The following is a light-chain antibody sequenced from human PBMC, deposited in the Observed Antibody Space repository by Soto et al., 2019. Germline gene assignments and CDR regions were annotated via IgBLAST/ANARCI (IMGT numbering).Light chain of an antibody. Sequence: QSVLTQPPSASGTPGQRVTISCSGSNSNIGDKAVTWYQQIPGTAPKFVIHSDDQRPSGVPDRFSGSKSGNSASLAISAVQSVDEADYFCASWDDSLTLVFGGGTKLTVL. CDR1: NSNIGDKA. V-gene: IGLV1-44*01. CDR3: ASWDDSLTLV. J-gene: IGLJ2*01. CDR2: SDD.